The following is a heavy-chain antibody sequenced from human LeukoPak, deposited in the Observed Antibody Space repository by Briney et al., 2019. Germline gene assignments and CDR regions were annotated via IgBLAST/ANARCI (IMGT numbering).Heavy chain of an antibody. D-gene: IGHD2-2*01. CDR3: AKDDCSSTSCPSDY. CDR1: GFTFSDYY. Sequence: PGGSLRLSCAASGFTFSDYYMSWIRQAPGKGLEWVSYISSSGSTIYYADSVKGRFTISRDNAKNSLYLQMNSLRAEDTAVYYCAKDDCSSTSCPSDYWGQGTLVTVSS. V-gene: IGHV3-11*01. CDR2: ISSSGSTI. J-gene: IGHJ4*02.